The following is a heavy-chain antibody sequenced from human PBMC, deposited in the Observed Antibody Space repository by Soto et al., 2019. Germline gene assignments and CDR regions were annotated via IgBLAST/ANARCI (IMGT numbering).Heavy chain of an antibody. D-gene: IGHD3-22*01. CDR2: ISDGSST. J-gene: IGHJ4*02. CDR3: AIRASYYDSSGYFDY. CDR1: GFTFSSSV. V-gene: IGHV3-74*01. Sequence: PGGSLRLSCAASGFTFSSSVMTWVRQAPGKGLEWVSTISDGSSTSYADSVKGRFTISRDNAKNTLYLQMNSLRAEDTAVYYCAIRASYYDSSGYFDYWGQGTLVTVSS.